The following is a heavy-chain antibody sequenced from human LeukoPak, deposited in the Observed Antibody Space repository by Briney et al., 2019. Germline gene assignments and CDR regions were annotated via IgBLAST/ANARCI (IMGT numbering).Heavy chain of an antibody. CDR1: GYTFTSYG. V-gene: IGHV1-18*01. D-gene: IGHD6-19*01. CDR2: ISAYNGNT. Sequence: ASVKVSCKASGYTFTSYGISWVRQAPGQGLEWMGWISAYNGNTNYAQKLQGRVTMTTDTSTSTAYMELRSLRSDDTAVYYCNRIAVAGTEREASCYYWGQGTLVTVSS. J-gene: IGHJ4*02. CDR3: NRIAVAGTEREASCYY.